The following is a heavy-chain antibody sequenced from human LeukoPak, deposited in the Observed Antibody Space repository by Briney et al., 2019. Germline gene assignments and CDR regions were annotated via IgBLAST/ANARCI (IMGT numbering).Heavy chain of an antibody. J-gene: IGHJ4*02. Sequence: ASVKVSCKASGYTFTGYHIHWVRQAPGQGLEWMGWINPNSGGTNYAQKFQGRVTMTRDTSISTAYMELRRLTSDDTAVYYCASRDGPQGAFDYWGQGTLVTVSS. CDR3: ASRDGPQGAFDY. CDR2: INPNSGGT. D-gene: IGHD5-24*01. V-gene: IGHV1-2*02. CDR1: GYTFTGYH.